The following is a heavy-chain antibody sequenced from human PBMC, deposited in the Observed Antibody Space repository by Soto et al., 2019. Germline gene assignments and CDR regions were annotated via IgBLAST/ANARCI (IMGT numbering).Heavy chain of an antibody. Sequence: SVKVSCKASGGTFSSYAISWVRQAPGQGLEWMGGIIPIFGTANYAQKFQGRVTITADESTSTAYMELSSLRSEDTAVYYCARAGGSYFWAFDIWGQGTMVTVSS. CDR1: GGTFSSYA. D-gene: IGHD1-26*01. CDR3: ARAGGSYFWAFDI. CDR2: IIPIFGTA. V-gene: IGHV1-69*13. J-gene: IGHJ3*02.